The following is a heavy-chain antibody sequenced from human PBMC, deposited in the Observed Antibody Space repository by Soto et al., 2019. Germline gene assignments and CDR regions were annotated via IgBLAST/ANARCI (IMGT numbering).Heavy chain of an antibody. CDR1: GGSISSYY. CDR2: IYYSGST. CDR3: ARDYYDSSDYTTNWFDP. V-gene: IGHV4-59*08. D-gene: IGHD3-22*01. J-gene: IGHJ5*02. Sequence: SETLSLTCTVSGGSISSYYWSWIRQPPGKGLEWIGYIYYSGSTNYNPSLKSRVTISVDTSKNQFSLKLTSVTAADTAVYYCARDYYDSSDYTTNWFDPWGQGTLVTVSS.